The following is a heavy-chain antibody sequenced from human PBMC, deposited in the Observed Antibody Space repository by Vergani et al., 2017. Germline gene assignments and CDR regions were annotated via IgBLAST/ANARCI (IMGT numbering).Heavy chain of an antibody. CDR2: IWYDGSNK. V-gene: IGHV3-33*08. J-gene: IGHJ4*02. Sequence: VQVVESGGGLVQPGGSLRLSCAASGFIFSDHYMDWVRQAPGKGLEWVAVIWYDGSNKYYADSVKGRFTISRDNSKNTLYLQMNSLRAEDTAVYYCARDRGNWREPLDYWGQGTLVTVSS. D-gene: IGHD1-1*01. CDR1: GFIFSDHY. CDR3: ARDRGNWREPLDY.